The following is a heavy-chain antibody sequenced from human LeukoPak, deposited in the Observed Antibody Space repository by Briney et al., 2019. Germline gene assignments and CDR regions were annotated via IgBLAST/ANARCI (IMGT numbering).Heavy chain of an antibody. V-gene: IGHV4-38-2*02. CDR3: ARGSYGDYVYYYYYMDV. D-gene: IGHD4-17*01. CDR2: IYHSGST. CDR1: GYSISSGYY. J-gene: IGHJ6*03. Sequence: SETLSLTCTVSGYSISSGYYWGWIRQPPGKGLEWIGSIYHSGSTYYNPSLKSRVTISVDTSKNQFSLKLSSVTAADTAVYYCARGSYGDYVYYYYYMDVWGKGTTVTVSS.